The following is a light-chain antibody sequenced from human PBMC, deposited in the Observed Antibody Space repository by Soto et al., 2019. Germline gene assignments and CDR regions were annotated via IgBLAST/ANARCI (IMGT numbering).Light chain of an antibody. CDR3: HQRQSWPRT. J-gene: IGKJ1*01. V-gene: IGKV3D-11*03. Sequence: EIVLTQSPATLYSYTRDSVTLYCRAKQYINTRLAWYQHRPGQAPRLLIYQTSIRAAGIPARFSASGSGTDFTLTTSDVQPEDFALYYCHQRQSWPRTLGQGTNV. CDR2: QTS. CDR1: QYINTR.